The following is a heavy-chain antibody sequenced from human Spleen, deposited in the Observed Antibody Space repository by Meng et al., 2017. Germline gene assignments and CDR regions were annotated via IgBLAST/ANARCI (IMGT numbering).Heavy chain of an antibody. J-gene: IGHJ4*02. Sequence: ASVKVSCKPSGYNFPDYWLHWVRQATGQGLEWMGWMNPNSGNTGYAQRFQGRVTITRNTSISTVYMELSSLRSEDTAVYYCARGKGYCGSTSCYSDYWGQGTLVTVSS. CDR3: ARGKGYCGSTSCYSDY. V-gene: IGHV1-8*03. D-gene: IGHD2-2*01. CDR2: MNPNSGNT. CDR1: GYNFPDYW.